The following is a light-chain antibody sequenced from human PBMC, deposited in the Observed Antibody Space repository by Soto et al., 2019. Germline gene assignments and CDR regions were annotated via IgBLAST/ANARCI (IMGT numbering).Light chain of an antibody. Sequence: EIVMTQSPATLSVSPGERVTLPCRASQSVSSKLAWYQQKPGQAPRLLIYGASTRATGIPVRISGSGSGTEFNLTISSLQSEDFAVYYCQQYNNWITFGGGTKVEIK. J-gene: IGKJ4*01. CDR3: QQYNNWIT. V-gene: IGKV3-15*01. CDR2: GAS. CDR1: QSVSSK.